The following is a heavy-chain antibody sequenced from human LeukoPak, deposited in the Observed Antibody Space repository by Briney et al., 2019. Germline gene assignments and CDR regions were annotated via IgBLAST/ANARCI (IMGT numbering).Heavy chain of an antibody. CDR3: ARDPNTPMGYCYFDL. V-gene: IGHV3-21*01. CDR1: GFTFSTYT. J-gene: IGHJ2*01. D-gene: IGHD5-18*01. CDR2: ISSGSSHI. Sequence: GGSLRLSCAASGFTFSTYTMTWVRQSPGKGLEWVSSISSGSSHIYYADSVKGRFTISRDNAKNSLYLQMNSLRAEDTAVYYCARDPNTPMGYCYFDLWGRGTLVTVSS.